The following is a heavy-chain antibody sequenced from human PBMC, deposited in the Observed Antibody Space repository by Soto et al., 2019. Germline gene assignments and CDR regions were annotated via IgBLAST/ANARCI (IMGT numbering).Heavy chain of an antibody. Sequence: KASETLSLTCTVSGGSISSGGYYWSWIRQHPGKGQEWIGYIYYSGSTYYNPSLKSRVTISVDTSKNQFSLKLSSVTAADTAVYYCARGSGFEAQSLYFGHNWFDPWGQGTLVTVSS. V-gene: IGHV4-31*03. CDR2: IYYSGST. CDR3: ARGSGFEAQSLYFGHNWFDP. J-gene: IGHJ5*02. CDR1: GGSISSGGYY. D-gene: IGHD3-10*01.